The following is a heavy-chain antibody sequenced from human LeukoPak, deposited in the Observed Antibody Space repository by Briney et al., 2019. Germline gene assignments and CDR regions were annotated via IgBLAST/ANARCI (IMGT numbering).Heavy chain of an antibody. V-gene: IGHV3-7*01. Sequence: GGSLRLSCAASGFNFNRYWMNWIRQAPGKGLEWVANIKEDGSEKYYVDSVKGRFTISYDSAKNSLYLQMNSLRAEDTAVYYCAELGITMIGGVWGKGTTVTISS. CDR1: GFNFNRYW. CDR3: AELGITMIGGV. D-gene: IGHD3-10*02. J-gene: IGHJ6*04. CDR2: IKEDGSEK.